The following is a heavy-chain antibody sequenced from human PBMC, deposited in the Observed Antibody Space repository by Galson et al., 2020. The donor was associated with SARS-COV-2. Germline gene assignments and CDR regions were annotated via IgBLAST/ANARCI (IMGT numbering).Heavy chain of an antibody. CDR1: DAPMSSYY. CDR2: ISYSGST. J-gene: IGHJ6*01. V-gene: IGHV4-59*01. Sequence: ETSETLSLTCSVSDAPMSSYYWSWIRQPPGKGLEWIGYISYSGSTSYNPSPRSRVTISIDLSRNNLSLKVTSVTAADTAAYYCARDPAPLYGDIYYYGMDVWGRGTTVTVSS. D-gene: IGHD4-17*01. CDR3: ARDPAPLYGDIYYYGMDV.